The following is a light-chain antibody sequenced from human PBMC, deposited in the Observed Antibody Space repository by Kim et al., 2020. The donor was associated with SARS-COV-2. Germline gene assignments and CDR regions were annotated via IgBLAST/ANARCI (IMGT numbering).Light chain of an antibody. CDR1: QNIDTS. J-gene: IGKJ2*01. V-gene: IGKV1-5*03. CDR3: HKYYRFST. CDR2: KAS. Sequence: SASVGDRVTITCQASQNIDTSLAWFQQKSGKSPKLLIYKASSLENGVPSRFSGSGSGTEFTLTISSLQPDDFATYYCHKYYRFSTFGQGTKLE.